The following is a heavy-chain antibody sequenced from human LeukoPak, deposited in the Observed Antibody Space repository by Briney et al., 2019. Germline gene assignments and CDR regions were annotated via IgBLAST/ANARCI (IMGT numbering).Heavy chain of an antibody. CDR1: GGTFSSYA. V-gene: IGHV1-69*05. D-gene: IGHD4-11*01. CDR2: IIPIFGTA. Sequence: SVKVSCKASGGTFSSYAISWVRQPPGQGLEWMGGIIPIFGTANYAQKFQGRVTITTDESTSTAYMELSSLRSEDTAVYYCARVRGLTVTTLYYYYYYMDVWGKGTTVTVSS. CDR3: ARVRGLTVTTLYYYYYYMDV. J-gene: IGHJ6*03.